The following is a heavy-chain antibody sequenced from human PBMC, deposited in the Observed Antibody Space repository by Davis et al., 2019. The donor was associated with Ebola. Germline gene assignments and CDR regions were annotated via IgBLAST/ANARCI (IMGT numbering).Heavy chain of an antibody. CDR1: GGSINNYF. J-gene: IGHJ3*02. V-gene: IGHV4-59*12. CDR2: IHYLGNT. CDR3: ARDQYNWNYGPPGQDTLDI. Sequence: SETLSLTCTVSGGSINNYFWSWIRQPPGKGLEWIGNIHYLGNTNYNPSLKSRVTISLDMSKNQISLKLRSVTAADSAVYYCARDQYNWNYGPPGQDTLDIWGQGTMVTVSS. D-gene: IGHD1-7*01.